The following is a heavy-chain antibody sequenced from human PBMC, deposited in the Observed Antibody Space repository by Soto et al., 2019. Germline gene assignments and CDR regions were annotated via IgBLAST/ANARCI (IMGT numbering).Heavy chain of an antibody. CDR2: VSNDGSVK. V-gene: IGHV3-30*18. J-gene: IGHJ3*01. Sequence: GGSLRLSCVGSGFSFNAYAIHWVRHLPGKGLQWVAQVSNDGSVKKYADSVQGRFIIIRDNSKSAVDLLMNSVRRDDTGLYYCAKDYLGGSNTFDVWGRGT. CDR1: GFSFNAYA. CDR3: AKDYLGGSNTFDV. D-gene: IGHD2-15*01.